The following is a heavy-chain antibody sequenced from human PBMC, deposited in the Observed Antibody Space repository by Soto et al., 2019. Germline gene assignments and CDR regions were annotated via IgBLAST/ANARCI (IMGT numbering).Heavy chain of an antibody. CDR3: ARGPLYDLESGMYWYFDL. V-gene: IGHV1-69*01. Sequence: QVQLVQSGAEVRKSGSSVKVSCKLSGASFASYTITWVRQAPGQGLEWMGGIIPIFGTTNYAQKLQGRLKITADGFTSAAYMDLSSLTSEDTAVYYCARGPLYDLESGMYWYFDLWGRGTLVTVSS. D-gene: IGHD1-26*01. CDR1: GASFASYT. J-gene: IGHJ2*01. CDR2: IIPIFGTT.